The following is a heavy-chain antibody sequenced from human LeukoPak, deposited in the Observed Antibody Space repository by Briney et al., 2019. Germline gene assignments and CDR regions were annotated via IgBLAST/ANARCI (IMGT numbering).Heavy chain of an antibody. Sequence: SETLSLTCAVYGGFFSGYYWSWIRQPPGKGLEWIGEINHSGSTNYNPSLKSRVTISVDTSKNQFSLKLSSVTAADTAVYYCAREIGSSDYWGQGTLVTVSS. J-gene: IGHJ4*02. CDR3: AREIGSSDY. CDR2: INHSGST. CDR1: GGFFSGYY. V-gene: IGHV4-34*01. D-gene: IGHD3-22*01.